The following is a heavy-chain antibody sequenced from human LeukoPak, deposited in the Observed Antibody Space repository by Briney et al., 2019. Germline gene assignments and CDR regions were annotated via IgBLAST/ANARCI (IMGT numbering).Heavy chain of an antibody. V-gene: IGHV3-33*06. D-gene: IGHD3-3*01. CDR3: AKIRFVEEGVFDI. CDR2: IWYDGSNK. CDR1: GFTFSSYG. Sequence: HPGRSLRLSCAASGFTFSSYGMHWVRQAPGKGLEWVAVIWYDGSNKYYADSVKGRFTISRDNSKNTLYLQMSSLRAEDTAVYYCAKIRFVEEGVFDIWGQGTMVTVSS. J-gene: IGHJ3*02.